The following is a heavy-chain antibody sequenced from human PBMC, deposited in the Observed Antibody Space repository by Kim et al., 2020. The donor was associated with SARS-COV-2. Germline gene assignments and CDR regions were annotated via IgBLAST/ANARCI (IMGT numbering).Heavy chain of an antibody. Sequence: GGSLRLSCAASGFTFRAYWMGWVRQPPGKGLEWVANIKDDGSAAYYVDSVKGRFTISRDNGDNSLYLQMNSLRAEDTAVYYCARTFSGSWGQGALVTVSS. CDR2: IKDDGSAA. V-gene: IGHV3-7*03. CDR3: ARTFSGS. J-gene: IGHJ4*02. CDR1: GFTFRAYW. D-gene: IGHD3-10*01.